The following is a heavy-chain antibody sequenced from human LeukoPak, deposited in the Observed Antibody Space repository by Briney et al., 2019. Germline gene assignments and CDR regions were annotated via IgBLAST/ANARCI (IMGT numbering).Heavy chain of an antibody. CDR2: INHSGST. J-gene: IGHJ4*02. CDR3: ARVGVAARPEGFDY. Sequence: PSETLSLTCAVYGGSFSGYYWSWIRQPPGKGLEWIGEINHSGSTNYNPSLKSRVTISVDTSKNQFSLKLSSVTAADTAVYYCARVGVAARPEGFDYWGQGTLVTVSS. CDR1: GGSFSGYY. V-gene: IGHV4-34*01. D-gene: IGHD6-6*01.